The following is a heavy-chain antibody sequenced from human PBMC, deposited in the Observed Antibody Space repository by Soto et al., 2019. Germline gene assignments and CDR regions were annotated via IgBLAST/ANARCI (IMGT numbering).Heavy chain of an antibody. CDR2: IRGGSTKFAT. D-gene: IGHD4-17*01. CDR3: TGRCGDSLQDF. CDR1: GFNFSDYA. Sequence: EVQLVESGGGLVQPGGSLKVSCAGLGFNFSDYALHWVRQPSGKGLEWICRIRGGSTKFATSDATSVRGRFSLSRDDSKNTAYLQMNSLRDDDTGVDFCTGRCGDSLQDFWGQVTLVTV. V-gene: IGHV3-73*01. J-gene: IGHJ4*02.